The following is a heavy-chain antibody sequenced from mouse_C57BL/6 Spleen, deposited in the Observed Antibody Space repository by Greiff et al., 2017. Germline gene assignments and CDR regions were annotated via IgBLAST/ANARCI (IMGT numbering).Heavy chain of an antibody. CDR2: INPYNGGT. D-gene: IGHD2-3*01. J-gene: IGHJ2*01. Sequence: EVMLVESGPVLVKPGASVKMSCKASGYTFTDYYMNWVKQSHGKSLEWIGVINPYNGGTSYNQKFKGKATLTVDKSSSTAYMELNSLTSEDSAVYYCARWGVTTYWGQGTTLTVSS. CDR3: ARWGVTTY. CDR1: GYTFTDYY. V-gene: IGHV1-19*01.